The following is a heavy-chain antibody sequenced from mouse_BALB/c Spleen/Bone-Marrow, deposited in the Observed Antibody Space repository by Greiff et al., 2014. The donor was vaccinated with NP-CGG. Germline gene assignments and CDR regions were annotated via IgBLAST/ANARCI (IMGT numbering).Heavy chain of an antibody. CDR2: INPYNDGT. J-gene: IGHJ2*01. Sequence: VHVKQSGPELVKPGASVKMSCKASGYTFTSYVMHWVKQKPGQGLEWIGYINPYNDGTKYNEKFKGKATLTSDRSSSTAYMEISSLTSEDSAVYYCTKGGNYRYDFDYWGQGTTLTVSS. CDR1: GYTFTSYV. V-gene: IGHV1-14*01. CDR3: TKGGNYRYDFDY. D-gene: IGHD2-14*01.